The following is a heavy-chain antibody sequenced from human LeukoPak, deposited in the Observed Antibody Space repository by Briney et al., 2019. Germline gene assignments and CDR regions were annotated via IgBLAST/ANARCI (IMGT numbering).Heavy chain of an antibody. CDR2: ISSSSSTI. CDR3: ARGVGARGLLYFDY. V-gene: IGHV3-48*01. CDR1: GFTFSSYS. J-gene: IGHJ4*02. D-gene: IGHD1-26*01. Sequence: PGGSLRLSCAASGFTFSSYSMNWVRQAPGKGLEWVSYISSSSSTIYYADSVKGRFTISRDNAKNSLYLQMNSLRAEDTAVYYCARGVGARGLLYFDYWGQGTLVTVSS.